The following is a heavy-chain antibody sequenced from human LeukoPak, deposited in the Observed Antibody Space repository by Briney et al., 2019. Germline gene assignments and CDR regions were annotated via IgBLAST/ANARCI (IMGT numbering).Heavy chain of an antibody. CDR1: GLLSSNSD. Sequence: GPLTLLSAACGLLSSNSDMSWLLHAPGSALHLLSGISGSGATTYYTESVQGRFTISRGNSKNTLYLQMSSRRAEVTAVYYCAKDRANWGHSGDYWGQGTLVTVSS. D-gene: IGHD7-27*01. CDR3: AKDRANWGHSGDY. CDR2: ISGSGATT. V-gene: IGHV3-23*01. J-gene: IGHJ4*02.